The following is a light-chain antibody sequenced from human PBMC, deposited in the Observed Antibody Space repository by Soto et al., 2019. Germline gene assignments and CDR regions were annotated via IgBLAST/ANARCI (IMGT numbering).Light chain of an antibody. Sequence: QYALTQPASVYGSPGQSITISCTGTSSDAGGYNYVSWYQQHPGKAPKLMIYEVSNRPSGVSNRFSGSKSGNTASLTISGLQAEDEADYYCSSYTSSSTLLFGGGTKVTVL. CDR3: SSYTSSSTLL. V-gene: IGLV2-14*01. CDR2: EVS. CDR1: SSDAGGYNY. J-gene: IGLJ2*01.